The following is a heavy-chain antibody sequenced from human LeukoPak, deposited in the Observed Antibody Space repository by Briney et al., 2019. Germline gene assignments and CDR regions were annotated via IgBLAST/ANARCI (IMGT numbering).Heavy chain of an antibody. V-gene: IGHV3-7*01. Sequence: PGGSLRLSCAASGFTFSSYWMSWVRQAPGKGLEGVANIKQDGSEKYYVDSVKGRFTISRDNAKNSLYLQMNSLRAEDTAVYYCARDHGGSGTTFGYWGQGTLVTVSS. CDR3: ARDHGGSGTTFGY. CDR1: GFTFSSYW. D-gene: IGHD1-7*01. J-gene: IGHJ4*02. CDR2: IKQDGSEK.